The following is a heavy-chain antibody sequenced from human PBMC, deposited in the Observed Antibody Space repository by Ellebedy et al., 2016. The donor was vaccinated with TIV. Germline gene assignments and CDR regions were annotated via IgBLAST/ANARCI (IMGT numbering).Heavy chain of an antibody. CDR3: AGGTHYNYGWDV. Sequence: SETLSLXXSVSDGSVSNRGYYWAWLRQPPGKELEWIGHIHYTGSTDYNPSLKSRLTISVDTSKNHFSLIVTSVTAADTATYFCAGGTHYNYGWDVWGQGTTVIVS. CDR1: DGSVSNRGYY. V-gene: IGHV4-61*03. J-gene: IGHJ6*02. CDR2: IHYTGST.